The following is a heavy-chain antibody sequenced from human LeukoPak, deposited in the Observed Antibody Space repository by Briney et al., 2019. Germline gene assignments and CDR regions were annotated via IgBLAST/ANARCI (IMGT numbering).Heavy chain of an antibody. CDR2: ISYDGSNK. V-gene: IGHV3-30*04. CDR3: TTAYMWTTVAAFDY. CDR1: GFTFSSYA. Sequence: GRSLRLSCAASGFTFSSYAMHWVRQAPGKGLEWVAVISYDGSNKYYADSVKGRFTISRDNSKNTLYLQMNSLKTEDTAVYYCTTAYMWTTVAAFDYWGQGTLVTVSS. J-gene: IGHJ4*02. D-gene: IGHD4-23*01.